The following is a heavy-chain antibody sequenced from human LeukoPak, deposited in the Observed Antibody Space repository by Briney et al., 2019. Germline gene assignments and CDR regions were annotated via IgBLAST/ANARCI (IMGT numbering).Heavy chain of an antibody. J-gene: IGHJ4*02. CDR2: IKQDGSEK. CDR1: GFTFSSYG. V-gene: IGHV3-7*01. CDR3: AREFYGVDY. Sequence: GGSLRLSCAASGFTFSSYGMHWVRQAPGKGLEWVANIKQDGSEKYYVDSVKGRFTISRDNAKNSLYLQMNSLRAEDTAVFYCAREFYGVDYWGQGTLVTVSS. D-gene: IGHD4/OR15-4a*01.